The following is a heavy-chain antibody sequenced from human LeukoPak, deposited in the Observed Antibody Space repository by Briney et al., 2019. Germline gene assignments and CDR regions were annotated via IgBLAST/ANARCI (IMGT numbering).Heavy chain of an antibody. CDR1: GGSISSYY. CDR3: ARHPPLSGYCSGGSCYTAGRGDWFDH. V-gene: IGHV4-59*08. D-gene: IGHD2-15*01. Sequence: PSETLSLTCTVSGGSISSYYWSWIRQPPGNGLEWIGYIYYSGSTNYNPSLKSRVTISVDTSKNQFSLKLSSVTAADTAVYYCARHPPLSGYCSGGSCYTAGRGDWFDHWGQGTLVTVSS. J-gene: IGHJ5*02. CDR2: IYYSGST.